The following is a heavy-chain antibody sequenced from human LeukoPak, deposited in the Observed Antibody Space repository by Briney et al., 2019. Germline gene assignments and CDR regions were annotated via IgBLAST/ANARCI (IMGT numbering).Heavy chain of an antibody. CDR1: GFTFSSYA. CDR2: IYSGGST. V-gene: IGHV3-66*01. J-gene: IGHJ3*02. Sequence: GGSLRLSCAASGFTFSSYAMSWVRQAPGKGLEWVSVIYSGGSTYYADSVKGRFTISRDNSKNTLYLQMNSLRAEDTAVYYCARDGSIAAAGTGAFDIWGQGTMVTVSS. CDR3: ARDGSIAAAGTGAFDI. D-gene: IGHD6-13*01.